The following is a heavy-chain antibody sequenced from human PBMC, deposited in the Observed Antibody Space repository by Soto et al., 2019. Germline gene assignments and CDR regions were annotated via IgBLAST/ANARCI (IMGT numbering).Heavy chain of an antibody. CDR1: GGSISSYY. V-gene: IGHV4-59*01. J-gene: IGHJ1*01. CDR2: VYNSGST. Sequence: SETLSLTCTVSGGSISSYYWSWIRQPPGKGLEYIGHVYNSGSTIHSPSLKSRATISVDTSKNQFSLKLTSVTAADTAVYYCAGGSGLCWECFHHWGQGILVTVSS. CDR3: AGGSGLCWECFHH. D-gene: IGHD3-3*01.